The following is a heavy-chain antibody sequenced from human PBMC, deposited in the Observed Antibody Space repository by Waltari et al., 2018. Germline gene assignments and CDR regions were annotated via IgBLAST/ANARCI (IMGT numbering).Heavy chain of an antibody. J-gene: IGHJ5*02. D-gene: IGHD2-15*01. CDR3: ARDRGRGLYLDT. CDR2: VRGDGRT. V-gene: IGHV4-4*02. Sequence: QLLLQESGPGLVKPSGTLSPSCAVSGDSMSSTDCWSWVRLSPQKGLEWIGQVRGDGRTNYSPSLASRLTVSLDTANNQFSLKLTSATAADTAVYYCARDRGRGLYLDTWGPGTLVTVSP. CDR1: GDSMSSTDC.